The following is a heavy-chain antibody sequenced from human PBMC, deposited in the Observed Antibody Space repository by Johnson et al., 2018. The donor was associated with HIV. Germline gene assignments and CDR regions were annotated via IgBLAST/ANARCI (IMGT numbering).Heavy chain of an antibody. Sequence: VQVVESGGGLVQPGGSLGLSCAASGFTFSSYWMTWVRQAPGKGLEWVANIKQDGTEKNYVDFVKGRFTISRDNAKNSLYLQMNSLRAEDTALYYCAKDFIAVAGRLAFDIWGQGTTVTVSS. V-gene: IGHV3-7*05. J-gene: IGHJ3*02. CDR1: GFTFSSYW. CDR2: IKQDGTEK. CDR3: AKDFIAVAGRLAFDI. D-gene: IGHD6-19*01.